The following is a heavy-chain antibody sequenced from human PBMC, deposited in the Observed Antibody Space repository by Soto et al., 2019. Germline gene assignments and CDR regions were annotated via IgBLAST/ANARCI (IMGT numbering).Heavy chain of an antibody. CDR1: GLSFSSCA. CDR2: ISRSGNST. Sequence: EVQVLESGGGLAQPGRSLRLSCAVSGLSFSSCAMTWVRQSPGKGLEWVSSISRSGNSTYSADSVTGRFTISRDNSKNPLDLQMNSLRAEDTAVYYCAKEAKILDWLPTSYYFDFWGQGTLGTVSS. J-gene: IGHJ4*02. D-gene: IGHD3-9*01. V-gene: IGHV3-23*01. CDR3: AKEAKILDWLPTSYYFDF.